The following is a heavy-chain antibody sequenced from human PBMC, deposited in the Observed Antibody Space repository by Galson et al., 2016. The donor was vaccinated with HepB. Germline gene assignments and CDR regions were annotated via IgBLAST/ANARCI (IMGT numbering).Heavy chain of an antibody. V-gene: IGHV1-18*01. CDR3: ARDVLPGYCDITRCPSPNWLDP. CDR2: ISAYNGAT. Sequence: SFGISWVRQAPGQGLEWIGWISAYNGATNYAQKLQGRVTMTTDTSTTTAYMELRRLNSEATAIYYCARDVLPGYCDITRCPSPNWLDPWGQGTLVTVSS. D-gene: IGHD2-2*01. CDR1: SFG. J-gene: IGHJ5*02.